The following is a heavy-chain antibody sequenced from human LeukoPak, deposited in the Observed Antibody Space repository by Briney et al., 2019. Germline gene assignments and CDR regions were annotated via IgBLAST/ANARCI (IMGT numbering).Heavy chain of an antibody. CDR1: GGSISSSTYY. CDR2: IYYSGNT. D-gene: IGHD4-17*01. Sequence: SETLSLTCTVSGGSISSSTYYWGWLRHPPGKGLEWIGNIYYSGNTYYNPSLKSRVAISVDTSKNQFSLKLSSVTAADTVVYYCAGLYGDEFDYWGQGTLVTVSS. CDR3: AGLYGDEFDY. J-gene: IGHJ4*02. V-gene: IGHV4-39*07.